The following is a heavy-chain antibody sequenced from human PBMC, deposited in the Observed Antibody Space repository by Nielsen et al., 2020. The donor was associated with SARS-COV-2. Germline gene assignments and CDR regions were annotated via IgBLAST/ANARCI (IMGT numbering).Heavy chain of an antibody. V-gene: IGHV4-31*03. J-gene: IGHJ6*02. CDR2: IYYSGST. CDR3: AREALKELLWFGESSSYYGMDV. CDR1: GGSISSGGYY. D-gene: IGHD3-10*01. Sequence: SETLSLTCTVSGGSISSGGYYWSWIRQHPGKGLEWIGYIYYSGSTYYNPSLKSRVTISVDTSKNQFSLKLSSVTAADTAVYYCAREALKELLWFGESSSYYGMDVWGQRTTVTVSS.